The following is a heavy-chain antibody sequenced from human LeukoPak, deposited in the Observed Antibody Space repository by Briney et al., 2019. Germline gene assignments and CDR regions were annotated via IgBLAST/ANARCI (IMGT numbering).Heavy chain of an antibody. CDR3: AKEQYYYDSSGYYYLDY. V-gene: IGHV3-30*18. CDR2: ISYDGSNK. D-gene: IGHD3-22*01. J-gene: IGHJ4*02. CDR1: GFTFSSYG. Sequence: GGSLRLSCAASGFTFSSYGMHWVRQAPGKGLEWVAVISYDGSNKYYADSVKGRFTISRDNSKNTLYLRMNSLRAEDTAVYYCAKEQYYYDSSGYYYLDYWGQGTLVTVSS.